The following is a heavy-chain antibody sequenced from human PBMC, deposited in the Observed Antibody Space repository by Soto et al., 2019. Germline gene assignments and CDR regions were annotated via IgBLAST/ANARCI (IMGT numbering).Heavy chain of an antibody. Sequence: ASVKVSCKASGYTFTGYYMHWVRQAPGQGLEWMGWINPNSGGTNYAQKFQGRVTMTRDTSISTAYMELSRLRSDDTAVYYCARDRTSIAARNWFDPWGQGTLVTVSS. CDR1: GYTFTGYY. V-gene: IGHV1-2*02. J-gene: IGHJ5*02. CDR2: INPNSGGT. CDR3: ARDRTSIAARNWFDP. D-gene: IGHD6-6*01.